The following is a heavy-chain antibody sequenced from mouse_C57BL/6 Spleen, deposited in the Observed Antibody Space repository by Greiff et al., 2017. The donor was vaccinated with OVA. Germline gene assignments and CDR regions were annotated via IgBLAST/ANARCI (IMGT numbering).Heavy chain of an antibody. J-gene: IGHJ2*01. D-gene: IGHD1-1*01. CDR1: GFTFTDYY. CDR2: IRNKANGYTT. Sequence: EVHLVESGGGLVQPGGSLSLSCAASGFTFTDYYMSWVRQPPGKALEWLGFIRNKANGYTTEYSASVKGRFTISRDNSQSILYLQMNALRAEDSATYYCARYGNYYGSFDYWGQGTTLTVSS. CDR3: ARYGNYYGSFDY. V-gene: IGHV7-3*01.